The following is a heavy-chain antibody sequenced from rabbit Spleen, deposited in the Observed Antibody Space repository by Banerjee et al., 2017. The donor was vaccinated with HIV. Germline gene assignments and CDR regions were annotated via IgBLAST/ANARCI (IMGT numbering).Heavy chain of an antibody. D-gene: IGHD4-1*01. Sequence: QEQLEESGGDLVKPGASLTLTCTASGFSFSGSDYMCWVRQAPGKGLEWIACISTGINGYTYYASWAKGRFTISKTSSTTVTLQMTSLTAADTATYFCARDLDDVIGWNFGWWGQGTLVTVS. CDR3: ARDLDDVIGWNFGW. V-gene: IGHV1S45*01. CDR2: ISTGINGYT. J-gene: IGHJ4*01. CDR1: GFSFSGSDY.